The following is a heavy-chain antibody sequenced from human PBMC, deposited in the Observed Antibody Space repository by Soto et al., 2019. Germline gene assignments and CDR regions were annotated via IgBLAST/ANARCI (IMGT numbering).Heavy chain of an antibody. D-gene: IGHD3-16*02. Sequence: GGSLRLSCAASGFTFSSYAMSWVRQAPGKGLEWVSAISGSGGSTYYADSVKGRFTISRDNSKNTLYLQMNSLRAEDTAVYYCAKDQEIMITFGGVIVPTAYWGQGTLVTSPQ. V-gene: IGHV3-23*01. CDR2: ISGSGGST. CDR3: AKDQEIMITFGGVIVPTAY. J-gene: IGHJ4*02. CDR1: GFTFSSYA.